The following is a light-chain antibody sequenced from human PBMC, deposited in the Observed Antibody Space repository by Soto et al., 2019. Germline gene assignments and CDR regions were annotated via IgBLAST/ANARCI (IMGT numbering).Light chain of an antibody. J-gene: IGKJ5*01. V-gene: IGKV3-20*01. CDR3: QQYKSWPPIT. CDR2: DTS. Sequence: EIVLTPSPGTLSFSPGERATLSCRAIQGVSSSYLAWYQDRPGQAPRLLIYDTSTRATGVPDRFSGTGSGTEFTLTISSLKSEDYAVYYCQQYKSWPPITFGQGTRLEIK. CDR1: QGVSSSY.